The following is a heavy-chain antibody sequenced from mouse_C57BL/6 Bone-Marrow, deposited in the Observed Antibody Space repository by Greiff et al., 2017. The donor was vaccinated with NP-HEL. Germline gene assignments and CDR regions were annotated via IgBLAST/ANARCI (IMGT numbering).Heavy chain of an antibody. CDR2: IDPSDSYT. J-gene: IGHJ1*03. CDR3: ARQGGPGV. CDR1: GYTFTSYW. V-gene: IGHV1-59*01. Sequence: QVQLQQPGAELVRPGTSVKLSCKASGYTFTSYWMHWVKQRPGQGLEWIGVIDPSDSYTNYNQKFKGKATLTVDTSSSTAYMQLSSLTSEDSAVYYCARQGGPGVWGTGTTVTVSS.